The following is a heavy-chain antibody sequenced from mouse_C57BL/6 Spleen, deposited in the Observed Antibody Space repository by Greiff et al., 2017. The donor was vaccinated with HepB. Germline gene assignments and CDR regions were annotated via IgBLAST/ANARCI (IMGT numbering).Heavy chain of an antibody. CDR1: GYTFTDYE. V-gene: IGHV1-15*01. CDR3: TREEPYYYGSSYVTDQAWFAY. CDR2: IDPETGGT. J-gene: IGHJ3*01. D-gene: IGHD1-1*01. Sequence: QVQLQQSGAELVRPGASVTLSCKASGYTFTDYEMHWVKQTPVHGLEWIGAIDPETGGTAYNQKFKGKAILTADKSSSTAYMELRSLTSEDSAVYYCTREEPYYYGSSYVTDQAWFAYWGQGTLVTVSA.